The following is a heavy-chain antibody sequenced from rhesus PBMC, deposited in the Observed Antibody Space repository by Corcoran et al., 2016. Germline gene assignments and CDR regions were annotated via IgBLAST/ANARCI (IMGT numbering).Heavy chain of an antibody. J-gene: IGHJ4*01. V-gene: IGHV4-147*01. CDR2: VFGTSGST. Sequence: QVQLQESGPGLAKTSETLSLSCAVSGGSISSNYWSWIGQHPGKGLEWIGRVFGTSGSTSYNPSLTSRVTFSTDTSKNQFSLKLSSVTAADTAIYYCARHSGTWGFDYWGQGVLVTVSS. CDR3: ARHSGTWGFDY. D-gene: IGHD6-25*01. CDR1: GGSISSNY.